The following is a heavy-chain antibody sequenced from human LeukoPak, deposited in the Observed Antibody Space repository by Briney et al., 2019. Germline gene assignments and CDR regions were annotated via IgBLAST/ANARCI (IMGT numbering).Heavy chain of an antibody. D-gene: IGHD6-25*01. V-gene: IGHV3-23*01. CDR2: VSGSGGST. CDR1: GFTFSDYY. Sequence: PGGSLRLSCAASGFTFSDYYMSWIRQAPGKGLEWVSAVSGSGGSTHYADSVKGRFTISRDNSKNTLYLQMNSLRAEDTAVYYCAKDGGSAPTFIDFWGQGTLVTVSS. CDR3: AKDGGSAPTFIDF. J-gene: IGHJ4*02.